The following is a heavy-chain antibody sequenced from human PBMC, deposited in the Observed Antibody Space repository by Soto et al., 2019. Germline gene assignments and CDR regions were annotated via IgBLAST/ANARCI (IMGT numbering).Heavy chain of an antibody. J-gene: IGHJ4*02. CDR2: IYYSGST. V-gene: IGHV4-30-4*01. Sequence: QVQLQESGPGLVKPSQTLSLTCTVSGGSISSGDYYWSWIRQPPGKGLEWIGYIYYSGSTYYNPSLKSRVTISVDTSKNQFSLKLSSVTAADTAVYYCARAGDGYNNPNKHPFDYWGQGTLVTVSS. D-gene: IGHD5-12*01. CDR1: GGSISSGDYY. CDR3: ARAGDGYNNPNKHPFDY.